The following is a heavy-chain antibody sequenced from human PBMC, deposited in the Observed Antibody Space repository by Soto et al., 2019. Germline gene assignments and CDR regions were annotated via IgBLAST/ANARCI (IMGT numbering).Heavy chain of an antibody. V-gene: IGHV4-30-4*01. CDR1: GGSISSGDYY. J-gene: IGHJ4*02. D-gene: IGHD3-10*01. CDR2: IYYSGST. CDR3: ARAPLYYGSGSYYNKYYFDY. Sequence: SETLSLTCSVSGGSISSGDYYWSWIRQPPGKSLEWIGYIYYSGSTYYNPSLKSRVTISVDTSKNQFSLKLSSVTAADTAVYYCARAPLYYGSGSYYNKYYFDYWGQGTLVTVSS.